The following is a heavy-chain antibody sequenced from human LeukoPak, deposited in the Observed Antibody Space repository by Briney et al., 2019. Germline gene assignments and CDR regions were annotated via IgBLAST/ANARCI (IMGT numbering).Heavy chain of an antibody. J-gene: IGHJ5*02. Sequence: PSETLSLTCTVSGYSISSGYYWGWIRQPPGKGLEWIGSIYHSGSTYYNPSLKSRVTISVDTSKNQFSLKLSPVTAADTAVYYCARGSEQQLVAWFDPWGQGTLVTVSS. V-gene: IGHV4-38-2*02. D-gene: IGHD6-13*01. CDR2: IYHSGST. CDR3: ARGSEQQLVAWFDP. CDR1: GYSISSGYY.